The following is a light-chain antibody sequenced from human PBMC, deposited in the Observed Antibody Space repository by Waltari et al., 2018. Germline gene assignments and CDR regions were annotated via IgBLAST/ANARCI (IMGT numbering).Light chain of an antibody. CDR1: SSDVGGYNL. CDR3: CSFAGSISVFTV. CDR2: DVT. J-gene: IGLJ1*01. Sequence: QSALTQFASVPGSPGQSITISCTGTSSDVGGYNLVSWYQQHPGRAPKLIIYDVTKRPSGVSNRFSGSKSGNTASLTISGLQAEDEADYYCCSFAGSISVFTVFGTGTTVTVL. V-gene: IGLV2-23*02.